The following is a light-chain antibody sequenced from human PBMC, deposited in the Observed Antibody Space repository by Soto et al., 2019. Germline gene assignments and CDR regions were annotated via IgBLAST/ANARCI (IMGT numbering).Light chain of an antibody. CDR1: SSNIGSNY. V-gene: IGLV1-47*01. CDR2: RNN. J-gene: IGLJ2*01. CDR3: AAWDDSLSVGV. Sequence: QSVLTQPPSASGTPGQRVTISCSGSSSNIGSNYVYWYQQLPGTAPKLLIYRNNQRPSGVPDRFSGSKSGTSASLAISGLRSEDEAHYYCAAWDDSLSVGVFGGGTKLTVL.